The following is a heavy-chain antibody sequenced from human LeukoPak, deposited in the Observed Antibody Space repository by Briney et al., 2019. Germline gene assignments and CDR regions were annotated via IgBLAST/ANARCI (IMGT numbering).Heavy chain of an antibody. CDR3: GKDSYVGVNWFDP. J-gene: IGHJ5*02. V-gene: IGHV3-23*01. Sequence: PGGSLRLSCAASGFTFSSYGMSWVRQAPGKGLEWVSAISGSGGSTYYADSVKGRFTISRDNSKNMVYLQMNSLRAEDTAVYYCGKDSYVGVNWFDPRGQGILVTVSS. CDR1: GFTFSSYG. D-gene: IGHD1-26*01. CDR2: ISGSGGST.